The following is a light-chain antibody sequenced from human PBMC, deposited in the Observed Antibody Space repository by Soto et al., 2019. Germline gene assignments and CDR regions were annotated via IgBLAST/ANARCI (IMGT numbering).Light chain of an antibody. V-gene: IGKV3-15*01. CDR3: QQYGGSPRT. J-gene: IGKJ1*01. CDR1: QSVSNN. CDR2: GVS. Sequence: EIVMTQTPATLSVSPGEIASLSCRASQSVSNNLAWYQQKPGQAPRLLIFGVSTRATGIPARFSGSGSGTGYTLTITSLQSEDSAVYYCQQYGGSPRTFGQGTKVEVK.